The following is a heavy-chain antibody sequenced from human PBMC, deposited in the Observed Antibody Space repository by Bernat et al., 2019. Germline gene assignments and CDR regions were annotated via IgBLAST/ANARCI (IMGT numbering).Heavy chain of an antibody. CDR3: EKDLVVAGSWYGMDV. Sequence: QVQLVESGGGVVPPGRSLRLSCAASGFTFSSYGMHWVRQAPGKGLEWVAVISYDGSNKYYADSVKGRFTISRDNSKNTLYLEMNSLRAEDTAVYYCEKDLVVAGSWYGMDVWGQGTTVTVSS. CDR2: ISYDGSNK. CDR1: GFTFSSYG. J-gene: IGHJ6*02. D-gene: IGHD6-19*01. V-gene: IGHV3-30*18.